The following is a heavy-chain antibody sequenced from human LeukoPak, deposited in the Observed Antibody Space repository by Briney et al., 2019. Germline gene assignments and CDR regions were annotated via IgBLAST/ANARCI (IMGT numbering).Heavy chain of an antibody. V-gene: IGHV3-23*01. CDR1: GFTFSSYA. CDR3: RGTYYYGSGIDGDYFDY. D-gene: IGHD3-10*01. Sequence: GGSLRLSCAASGFTFSSYAMNWVRQAPGKGLEWVSGISGSGGGTYSPDSVKGRFTISRDNSKSSLYLQMNSLRAEDTAVYYCRGTYYYGSGIDGDYFDYWGQGTLVTVSS. CDR2: ISGSGGGT. J-gene: IGHJ4*02.